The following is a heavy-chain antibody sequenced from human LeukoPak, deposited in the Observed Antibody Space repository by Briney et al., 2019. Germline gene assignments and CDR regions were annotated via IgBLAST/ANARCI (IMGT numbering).Heavy chain of an antibody. CDR2: IYYSGSN. CDR1: GGSPSSYY. D-gene: IGHD1-26*01. Sequence: SETLSLTCTVSGGSPSSYYWRWIRQPPGPGLEWIEYIYYSGSNKYNPSLKRRVTKSVDTSKNQFSLKLSSVTAAGTAGYYCARWGGRSYYLHYWGQGTLVTVSS. CDR3: ARWGGRSYYLHY. V-gene: IGHV4-59*01. J-gene: IGHJ4*02.